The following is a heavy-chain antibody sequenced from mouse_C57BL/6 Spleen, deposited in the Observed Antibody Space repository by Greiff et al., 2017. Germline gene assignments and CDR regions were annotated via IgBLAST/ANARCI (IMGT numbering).Heavy chain of an antibody. D-gene: IGHD2-3*01. V-gene: IGHV5-9-1*02. CDR1: GFTFSSYA. CDR2: ISSGGDYI. J-gene: IGHJ2*01. CDR3: TSLDGYYYLDY. Sequence: EVKVEESGEGLVKPGGSLKLSCAASGFTFSSYAMSWVRQTPEKRLEWVAYISSGGDYIYYADTVKGRFTISRDNARNTLYLQMSSLKSEDTAMYYCTSLDGYYYLDYWGQGTTLTVSS.